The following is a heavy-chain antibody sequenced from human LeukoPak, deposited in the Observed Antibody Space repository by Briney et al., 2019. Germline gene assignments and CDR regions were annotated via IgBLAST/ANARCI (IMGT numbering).Heavy chain of an antibody. D-gene: IGHD3-9*01. V-gene: IGHV4-34*01. J-gene: IGHJ4*02. CDR3: ARALNGPYYDILTGYYHYFDY. Sequence: SETLSLTCAVYGGAFSGYYWSWISQPPGKGLEWIGEINHSGSTNYNPSLKSRVTISVDTSKNQFSLKLSSVTAADTAVYYCARALNGPYYDILTGYYHYFDYWGQGTLVTVSS. CDR1: GGAFSGYY. CDR2: INHSGST.